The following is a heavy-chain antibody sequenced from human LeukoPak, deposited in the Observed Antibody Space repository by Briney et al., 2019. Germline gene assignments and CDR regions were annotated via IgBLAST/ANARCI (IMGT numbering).Heavy chain of an antibody. Sequence: GGSLRLSCAASGFTFSTYAMTWVRQAPGKGLEWVSLISGTGGSTYYADSVKGRFTISRDNSKNTLYLQMNSLRAEDTAVYYCAREGTWSYYYDYWGQGTLVTVSS. CDR1: GFTFSTYA. V-gene: IGHV3-23*01. D-gene: IGHD1-26*01. J-gene: IGHJ4*02. CDR3: AREGTWSYYYDY. CDR2: ISGTGGST.